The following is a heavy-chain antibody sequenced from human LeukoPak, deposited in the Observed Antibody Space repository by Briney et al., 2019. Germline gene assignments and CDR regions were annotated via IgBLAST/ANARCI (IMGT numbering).Heavy chain of an antibody. Sequence: SETLSLTCTVSGGSISSYYWSWIPQPAGKGLEWIGRIYTSGSTNYNPSLKSRVTISVDTSKNQFSLKLSSVTAADTAVYYCARGGVFYSDFWSGPKSGPNWFDPWGQGTLVTVSS. V-gene: IGHV4-4*07. CDR1: GGSISSYY. CDR3: ARGGVFYSDFWSGPKSGPNWFDP. D-gene: IGHD3-3*01. J-gene: IGHJ5*02. CDR2: IYTSGST.